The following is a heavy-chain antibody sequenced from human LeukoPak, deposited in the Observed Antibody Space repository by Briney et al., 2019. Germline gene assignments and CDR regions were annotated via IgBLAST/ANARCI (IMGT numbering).Heavy chain of an antibody. V-gene: IGHV3-74*01. CDR2: INSDGSST. D-gene: IGHD2-21*02. Sequence: PGGSLRLSCAASGFTLSSYWMHWVRQAPGKGLVWVSRINSDGSSTSYADSVKGRFTIPRDNAKNTLYLQMNSLRAEDTAVYYCARGSCGGDCYWDYWGQGTLVTVSS. CDR1: GFTLSSYW. CDR3: ARGSCGGDCYWDY. J-gene: IGHJ4*02.